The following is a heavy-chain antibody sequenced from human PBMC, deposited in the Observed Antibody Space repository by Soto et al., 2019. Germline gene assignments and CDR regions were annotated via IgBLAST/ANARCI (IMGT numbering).Heavy chain of an antibody. Sequence: ASVKVSFKASGYTFTSYDINWLRQATGQGLEWMGWMNPNSGNTGYAQKFQGRVTMTRNTSISTAYMELSGLRSEDTAVYYCARANYGSGSYLYYYYGMDVWGQGTTVTVSS. CDR1: GYTFTSYD. J-gene: IGHJ6*02. V-gene: IGHV1-8*01. CDR2: MNPNSGNT. CDR3: ARANYGSGSYLYYYYGMDV. D-gene: IGHD3-10*01.